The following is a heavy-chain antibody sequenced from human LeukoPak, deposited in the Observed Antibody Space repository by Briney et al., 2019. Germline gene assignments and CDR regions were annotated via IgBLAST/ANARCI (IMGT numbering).Heavy chain of an antibody. J-gene: IGHJ3*02. V-gene: IGHV3-7*01. D-gene: IGHD4-23*01. CDR1: GFTFSRYW. CDR2: IKQDGSEK. CDR3: ARGGAYGGKEGGAFDI. Sequence: PGGSLRLSCAASGFTFSRYWMSWVRQAPGKGLEWVANIKQDGSEKYYVDSVKGRFTISRDNAKNSLYLQMNSLRAEDTGVYYCARGGAYGGKEGGAFDIWGQGTMVTVSS.